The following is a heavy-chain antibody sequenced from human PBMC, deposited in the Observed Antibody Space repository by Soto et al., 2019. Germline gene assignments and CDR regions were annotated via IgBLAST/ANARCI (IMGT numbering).Heavy chain of an antibody. V-gene: IGHV4-30-4*01. CDR3: ARDHCSGGSCYSDY. D-gene: IGHD2-15*01. CDR2: IYYSGST. J-gene: IGHJ4*02. Sequence: TSETLSLTCTVSGGSISSGDYYWSWIRQPPGEGLEWIGYIYYSGSTYYNPSLKSRVTISVDTPKNQFSLKLSSVTAADTAVYYCARDHCSGGSCYSDYWGQGTLVTVSS. CDR1: GGSISSGDYY.